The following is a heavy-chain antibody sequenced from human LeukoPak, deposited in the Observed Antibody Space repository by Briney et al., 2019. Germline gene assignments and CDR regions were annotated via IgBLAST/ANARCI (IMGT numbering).Heavy chain of an antibody. CDR3: AKDGNVVRGVIIGSFDI. CDR2: ISYDGSNK. Sequence: SGRSLRLSCAASGFTFSSYGMHWVRQAPGKGLEWVAVISYDGSNKYYADSVKGRFTISRDNSKNTLYLQMNSLRAEDTSVYYCAKDGNVVRGVIIGSFDIWGKGTMVTVSS. J-gene: IGHJ3*02. D-gene: IGHD3-10*01. V-gene: IGHV3-30*18. CDR1: GFTFSSYG.